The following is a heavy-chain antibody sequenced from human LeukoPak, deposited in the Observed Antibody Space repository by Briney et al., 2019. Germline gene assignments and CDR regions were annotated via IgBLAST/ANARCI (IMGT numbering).Heavy chain of an antibody. D-gene: IGHD3-9*01. J-gene: IGHJ6*04. CDR2: TYYRSKWYN. CDR1: GYSVSSNSAA. Sequence: SQTLSLTCAISGYSVSSNSAAWNWIRQSPSRGLEWLGRTYYRSKWYNDYAVSVKSRITINPDTSKNQFSLQLNSVTPEDTAVYYCARGGSYDILTGYYYGMDVWGKGTTVTVSS. CDR3: ARGGSYDILTGYYYGMDV. V-gene: IGHV6-1*01.